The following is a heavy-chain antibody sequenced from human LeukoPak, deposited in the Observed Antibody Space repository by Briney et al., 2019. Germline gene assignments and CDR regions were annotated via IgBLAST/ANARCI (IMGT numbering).Heavy chain of an antibody. CDR2: INPNSGGT. CDR3: ARELVVVVPAAMSDYYYGVDV. V-gene: IGHV1-2*02. J-gene: IGHJ6*02. D-gene: IGHD2-2*01. Sequence: ASAKVSCKASGYTFTSYYMHWVRQAPGQGLEWMGWINPNSGGTNYAQKFQGRVTMTRDTSISTAYMELSSLRSDDTAVYYCARELVVVVPAAMSDYYYGVDVWGQGTTVTVSS. CDR1: GYTFTSYY.